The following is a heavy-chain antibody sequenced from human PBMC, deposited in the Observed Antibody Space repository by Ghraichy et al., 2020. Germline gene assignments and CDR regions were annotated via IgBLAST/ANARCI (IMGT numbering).Heavy chain of an antibody. CDR3: ARGSKVVRFYYYDALDV. CDR1: GFTLSSYS. Sequence: ESLNISCVASGFTLSSYSLNWVRQAPGKGLEWVSYITSSSRTKSYADSVKGRFTISRDNAKNSLYLQMNSLRDEDTAVYYCARGSKVVRFYYYDALDVWGQGTTVTVSS. CDR2: ITSSSRTK. J-gene: IGHJ6*02. V-gene: IGHV3-48*02. D-gene: IGHD4-23*01.